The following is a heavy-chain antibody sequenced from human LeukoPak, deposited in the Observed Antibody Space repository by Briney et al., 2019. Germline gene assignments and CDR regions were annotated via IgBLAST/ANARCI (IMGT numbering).Heavy chain of an antibody. CDR2: INHSGST. CDR1: GVTFSGYY. V-gene: IGHV4-34*01. Sequence: SETLSLTCAVYGVTFSGYYWSWLRQPPGKGLEWIGEINHSGSTNYNTSLKSRVTISVETSKNPFTLMLSSLTAAATAVYYCARSFPWPTNTLMSQRRGTSFDYWGQGTLVTVSS. D-gene: IGHD3-16*01. CDR3: ARSFPWPTNTLMSQRRGTSFDY. J-gene: IGHJ4*02.